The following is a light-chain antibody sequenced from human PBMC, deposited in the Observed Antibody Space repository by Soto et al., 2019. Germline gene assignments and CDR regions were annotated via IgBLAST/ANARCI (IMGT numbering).Light chain of an antibody. V-gene: IGLV2-14*01. Sequence: QSALTQPASGSGSSGQSITISCTGASSDVGAFNYVSWYQQHPGKAPKLLIYEVSNRPSGLSNRFSGSKSGNTASLTISGLQAEDEADYYCSSYTSSATRVFGGETKVTVL. CDR3: SSYTSSATRV. CDR1: SSDVGAFNY. CDR2: EVS. J-gene: IGLJ2*01.